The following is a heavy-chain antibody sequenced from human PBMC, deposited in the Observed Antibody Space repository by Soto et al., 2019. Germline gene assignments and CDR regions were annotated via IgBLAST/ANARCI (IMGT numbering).Heavy chain of an antibody. CDR3: ARSYDYIWGSYRFDYMDV. V-gene: IGHV3-33*01. Sequence: QVQLVESGGGVVQPGRSLRLSCAASGFTFSSYGMHWVRQAPGKGLEWVAVIWYDGSNKYYADSVKGRFTISRDNSKNTLYLQMNSLRADDTAMYYCARSYDYIWGSYRFDYMDVWGKGTTVTVSS. CDR2: IWYDGSNK. CDR1: GFTFSSYG. J-gene: IGHJ6*03. D-gene: IGHD3-16*02.